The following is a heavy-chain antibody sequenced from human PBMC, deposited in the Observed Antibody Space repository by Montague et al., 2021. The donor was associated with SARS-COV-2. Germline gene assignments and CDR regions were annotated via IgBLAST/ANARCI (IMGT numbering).Heavy chain of an antibody. CDR3: ASLNVPRDVWSGLQYYFDY. J-gene: IGHJ4*02. D-gene: IGHD3-3*01. CDR1: GGSISSYY. CDR2: IYYSGST. V-gene: IGHV4-59*01. Sequence: SETLSLTCTVSGGSISSYYWSWIRQPPGKGLEWIGYIYYSGSTNYNPSLKSRVTITVDTSKNQFSLKLSSVTAADTAVYYCASLNVPRDVWSGLQYYFDYWGQGTLVTVSS.